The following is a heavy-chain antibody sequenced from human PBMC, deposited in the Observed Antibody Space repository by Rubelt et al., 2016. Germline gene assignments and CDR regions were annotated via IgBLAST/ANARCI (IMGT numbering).Heavy chain of an antibody. J-gene: IGHJ5*02. V-gene: IGHV3-7*03. CDR3: SRDVGFGDFSWFDP. CDR2: IKQDGSEK. Sequence: GKGLEWLANIKQDGSEKYYVDSVKGRFTISRDNAKNSLYLQMNSLKTEDTAVYYCSRDVGFGDFSWFDPWGQGTLVTVSS. D-gene: IGHD3-10*01.